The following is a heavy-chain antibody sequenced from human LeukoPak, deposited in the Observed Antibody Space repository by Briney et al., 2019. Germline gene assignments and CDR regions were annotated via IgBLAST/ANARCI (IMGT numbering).Heavy chain of an antibody. CDR3: ARESGTTSYYYYMDV. J-gene: IGHJ6*03. D-gene: IGHD1-7*01. Sequence: KPSETLSLACTVSDASIRSINYYWGWIRQPPGKGLEWIGSIYHSGSTYYNPSLKSRVSISVDTSKNQFSLKLSSVTAADTAVYYCARESGTTSYYYYMDVWGKGTTVTVSS. V-gene: IGHV4-39*07. CDR1: DASIRSINYY. CDR2: IYHSGST.